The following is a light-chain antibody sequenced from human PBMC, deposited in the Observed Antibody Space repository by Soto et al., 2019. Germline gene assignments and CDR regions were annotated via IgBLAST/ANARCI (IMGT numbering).Light chain of an antibody. CDR3: LQYTTYPFT. J-gene: IGKJ4*01. Sequence: DIQMTQSPSTLSASVGDRVTITCRASQRVGGGLAWYQQKPGKAPRILIYEAFSLESGVPSRFSGSGSGAEFTLTIGSLQPDDFATYYCLQYTTYPFTFGGGTKVEIK. CDR2: EAF. CDR1: QRVGGG. V-gene: IGKV1-5*03.